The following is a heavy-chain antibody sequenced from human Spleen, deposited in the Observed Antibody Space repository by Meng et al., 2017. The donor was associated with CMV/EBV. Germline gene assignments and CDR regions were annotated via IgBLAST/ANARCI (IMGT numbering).Heavy chain of an antibody. CDR1: GFIFNNFG. J-gene: IGHJ5*02. D-gene: IGHD3-22*01. CDR2: IRYDGSNE. CDR3: ARNSAKTSSALGP. V-gene: IGHV3-30*02. Sequence: GGSLRLSCVASGFIFNNFGMHWVRQSPGKGLEWVAFIRYDGSNEDHVDSVKGRFTISRDDSKNKLYLQMDSLSGDDTAVYYCARNSAKTSSALGPWGQGALVTVSS.